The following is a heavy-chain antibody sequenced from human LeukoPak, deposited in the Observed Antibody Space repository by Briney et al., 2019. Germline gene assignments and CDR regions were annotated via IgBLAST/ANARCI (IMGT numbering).Heavy chain of an antibody. Sequence: PSETLSLTCTVSGGSISSGSYYWSWIRQPAGKGLEWIGRIYTSGSTNYNPSLKSRVTISVDTSKNQFSLKLSSVTAADTAVYYCARVRSRDSSGWYWFDPWGQGTLVTVSS. J-gene: IGHJ5*02. CDR3: ARVRSRDSSGWYWFDP. CDR1: GGSISSGSYY. D-gene: IGHD6-19*01. V-gene: IGHV4-61*02. CDR2: IYTSGST.